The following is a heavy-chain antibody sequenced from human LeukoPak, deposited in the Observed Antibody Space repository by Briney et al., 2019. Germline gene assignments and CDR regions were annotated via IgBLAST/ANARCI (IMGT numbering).Heavy chain of an antibody. CDR3: ARGGGSSAGTQEPIGEFDY. Sequence: PGGSLRLSCAASGFTFDNFAMHWVRQAPGKGLEWVSGITWNSRVKTYTPSVKGRFTISRDNAKNSLYLQMNSLRAEDTAVYYCARGGGSSAGTQEPIGEFDYWGQGTLVTVSS. CDR1: GFTFDNFA. D-gene: IGHD3-10*01. CDR2: ITWNSRVK. J-gene: IGHJ4*02. V-gene: IGHV3-9*01.